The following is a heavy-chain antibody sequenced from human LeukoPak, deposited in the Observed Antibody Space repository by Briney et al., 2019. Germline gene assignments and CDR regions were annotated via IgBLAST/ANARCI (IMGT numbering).Heavy chain of an antibody. D-gene: IGHD3-10*01. CDR2: ITWNSGSV. J-gene: IGHJ6*02. CDR3: AKDIRVDYYGSGKNNMDV. V-gene: IGHV3-9*01. CDR1: GFSFDDYA. Sequence: GGSLRLSCAASGFSFDDYAMHWVRQAPGKGLQWVSGITWNSGSVSYADSVKGRFTISRDNAKDSLYLQMNSLRAEDTALYYCAKDIRVDYYGSGKNNMDVWGQGTTVTVSS.